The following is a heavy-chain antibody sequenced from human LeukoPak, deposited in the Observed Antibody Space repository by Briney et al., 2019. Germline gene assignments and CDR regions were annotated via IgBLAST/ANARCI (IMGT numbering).Heavy chain of an antibody. CDR2: INHSGST. D-gene: IGHD6-6*01. V-gene: IGHV4-34*01. CDR1: GGSFSGYY. Sequence: SETLSLTCAVYGGSFSGYYWSWIRQPPKKGLEWIGEINHSGSTNYNPSLKSRVTISVDTSKNQFSLKVRSATAADTAVYYCARGHVGSCAYYYYYGMDVWGQGTTVTVSS. CDR3: ARGHVGSCAYYYYYGMDV. J-gene: IGHJ6*02.